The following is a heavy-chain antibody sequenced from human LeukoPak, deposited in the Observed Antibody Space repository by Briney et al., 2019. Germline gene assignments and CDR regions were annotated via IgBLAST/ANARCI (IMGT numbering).Heavy chain of an antibody. J-gene: IGHJ5*02. V-gene: IGHV3-48*03. CDR3: ARDLFGWSLDP. CDR1: GFSLDNFE. Sequence: GGSLRLSCAASGFSLDNFEMNWVRQAPGKGLERIAYVDNDGWATSYYADSVNGRFTITGDDAKNSLYLQMDSLTVEDTAVYYCARDLFGWSLDPWGQGTLVSVSS. D-gene: IGHD3-3*01. CDR2: VDNDGWAT.